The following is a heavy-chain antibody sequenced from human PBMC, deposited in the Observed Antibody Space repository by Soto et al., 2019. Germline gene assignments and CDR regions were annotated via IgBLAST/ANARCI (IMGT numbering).Heavy chain of an antibody. D-gene: IGHD2-8*01. Sequence: SVKVSCKASGGTFSSYAISWVRQAPGQGLEWMGGIIPIFGTANYAQKFQGRVTITADESTSTAYMELSSLRSEDTAVYYCARSSNGVFQRYYFDYWGQGTLVTVSS. J-gene: IGHJ4*02. CDR1: GGTFSSYA. V-gene: IGHV1-69*13. CDR2: IIPIFGTA. CDR3: ARSSNGVFQRYYFDY.